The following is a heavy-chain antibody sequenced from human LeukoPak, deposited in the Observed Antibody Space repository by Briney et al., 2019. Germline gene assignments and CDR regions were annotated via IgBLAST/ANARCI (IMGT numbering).Heavy chain of an antibody. CDR3: AKAPVTSCRGAFCYPFDY. J-gene: IGHJ4*02. Sequence: GGSLRLSCATSGFSFSSYAMSWVRQAPGKGLEWVSAMSSSDDGRYYAASVRGRFTISKDTSRSTLYLQMNSLRAEDAAVYYCAKAPVTSCRGAFCYPFDYWGQGTLVTVSS. CDR2: MSSSDDGR. V-gene: IGHV3-23*01. D-gene: IGHD2-15*01. CDR1: GFSFSSYA.